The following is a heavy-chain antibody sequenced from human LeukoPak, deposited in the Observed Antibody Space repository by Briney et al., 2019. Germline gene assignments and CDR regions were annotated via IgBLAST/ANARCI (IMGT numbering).Heavy chain of an antibody. J-gene: IGHJ4*02. CDR3: AKDPWDY. Sequence: GGSLRLSCAASGFTFSSYGIHWDRQAPGKGPEWVAFVHYDGSNKYYADSVKGRFTVSTDNSKNTAYLEMNSLNSEDTAVYYCAKDPWDYWGQGTLVTVSS. CDR2: VHYDGSNK. V-gene: IGHV3-30*02. CDR1: GFTFSSYG.